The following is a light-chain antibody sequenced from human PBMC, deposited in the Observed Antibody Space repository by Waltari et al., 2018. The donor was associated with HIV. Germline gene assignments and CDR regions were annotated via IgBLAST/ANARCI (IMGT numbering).Light chain of an antibody. CDR3: QQYYITPWT. Sequence: DIQLTQSPSSLFASVGDRVTITCRASQGTSNSLAWYQQKTGTAPKLLLFAACRLESGVPSRYSGSGTGTDYHLTINSLQPEDFATYYCQQYYITPWTFGQGTRVEIK. J-gene: IGKJ1*01. CDR2: AAC. CDR1: QGTSNS. V-gene: IGKV1-NL1*01.